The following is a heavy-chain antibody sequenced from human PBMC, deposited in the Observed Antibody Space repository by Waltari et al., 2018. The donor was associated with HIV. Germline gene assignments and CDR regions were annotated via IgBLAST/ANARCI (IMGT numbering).Heavy chain of an antibody. D-gene: IGHD3-22*01. J-gene: IGHJ4*02. Sequence: EVQLVQSGAVVKKPGESLKISCKASGYSFTSYWIGWVRQMPGKGLEWMGIIYPGDPDTRYSPSFQGQVTISADKSISTAYLQWSSLKASDTAMYYCATSRSTYYDTGGYFDYWGQGTLVTVSS. CDR1: GYSFTSYW. CDR2: IYPGDPDT. V-gene: IGHV5-51*03. CDR3: ATSRSTYYDTGGYFDY.